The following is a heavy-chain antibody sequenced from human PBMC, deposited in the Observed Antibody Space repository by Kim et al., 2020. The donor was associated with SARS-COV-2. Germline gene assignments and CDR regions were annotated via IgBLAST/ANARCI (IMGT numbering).Heavy chain of an antibody. Sequence: GGSLRLSCAASGFTFSSYAMHWVRQAPGKGLEWVAVISYDGSNKYYVDSVKGRFTISRDNSKNTLYLQMNSLRAEDTAVYYCARGYFDWLLSLPYFDYWGQGTLVTVSS. CDR1: GFTFSSYA. V-gene: IGHV3-30*04. J-gene: IGHJ4*02. D-gene: IGHD3-9*01. CDR3: ARGYFDWLLSLPYFDY. CDR2: ISYDGSNK.